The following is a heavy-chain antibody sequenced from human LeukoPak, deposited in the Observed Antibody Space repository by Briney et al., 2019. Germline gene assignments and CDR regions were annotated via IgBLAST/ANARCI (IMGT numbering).Heavy chain of an antibody. V-gene: IGHV3-13*01. Sequence: GGSLRLSCAASGFTFSSYDMHWVRQATGKGLEWVSAIGTAGDTYYPGSVKGRFTISRENAKNSLYLQMNSLRAGDTAVYYCAIPPLSGTGSSRPLAGMDVWGQGITVTVSS. J-gene: IGHJ6*02. CDR3: AIPPLSGTGSSRPLAGMDV. D-gene: IGHD3-10*01. CDR1: GFTFSSYD. CDR2: IGTAGDT.